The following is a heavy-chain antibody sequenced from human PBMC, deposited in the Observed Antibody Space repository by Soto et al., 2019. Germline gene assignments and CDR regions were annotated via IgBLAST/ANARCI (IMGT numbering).Heavy chain of an antibody. CDR3: ARVTQWRTRPRTTFDY. Sequence: ASVKVSCKASGYTFTSYGISWVRQAPGQGLEWMGWISAYNGNTNYAQKLQGRVTMTTETATSTAYMELRSRRSDDTAVYYCARVTQWRTRPRTTFDYWGQGTLVTVSS. D-gene: IGHD6-19*01. V-gene: IGHV1-18*01. J-gene: IGHJ4*02. CDR2: ISAYNGNT. CDR1: GYTFTSYG.